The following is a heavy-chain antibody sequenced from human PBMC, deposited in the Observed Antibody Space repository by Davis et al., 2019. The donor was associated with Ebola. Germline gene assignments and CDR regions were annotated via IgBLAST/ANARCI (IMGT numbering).Heavy chain of an antibody. CDR1: GFTLSSYS. CDR2: ISSSSSYI. J-gene: IGHJ6*03. CDR3: ARDYYYGSGSYSSIRDFYYYYMDV. D-gene: IGHD3-10*01. V-gene: IGHV3-21*01. Sequence: GESLKISCAASGFTLSSYSMNWVRQAPGKGLEWVSSISSSSSYIYYADSVKGRFTISRDNAKNSLYLQMNSLRAEDTAVYYCARDYYYGSGSYSSIRDFYYYYMDVWGKGTTVTVSS.